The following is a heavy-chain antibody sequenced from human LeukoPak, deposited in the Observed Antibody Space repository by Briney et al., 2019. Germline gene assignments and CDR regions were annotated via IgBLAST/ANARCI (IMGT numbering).Heavy chain of an antibody. Sequence: PGGSLRLSCAASGFTVITNYMTWVRQAPGKGLEWVSYISSSSNTMYYADSVKGRFTISRDNAKNSLYLQMNSLRDEDTAVYYCARAFDYWGQGTLVAVSS. J-gene: IGHJ4*02. CDR2: ISSSSNTM. V-gene: IGHV3-48*02. CDR3: ARAFDY. CDR1: GFTVITNY.